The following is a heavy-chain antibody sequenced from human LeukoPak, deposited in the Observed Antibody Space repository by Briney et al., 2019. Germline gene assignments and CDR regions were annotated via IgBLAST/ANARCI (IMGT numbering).Heavy chain of an antibody. D-gene: IGHD3-9*01. V-gene: IGHV3-21*01. Sequence: GGSLRLSCAASGFTFSSYSMNWVRQAPGKGLEWVSSIRTSSSYIYYAGSVKGRFTISSDNTKNSLYLQMNSLRAEDTAVYYCARCLEGGDILTGSGYWGQGTLVTVSS. CDR1: GFTFSSYS. CDR2: IRTSSSYI. J-gene: IGHJ4*02. CDR3: ARCLEGGDILTGSGY.